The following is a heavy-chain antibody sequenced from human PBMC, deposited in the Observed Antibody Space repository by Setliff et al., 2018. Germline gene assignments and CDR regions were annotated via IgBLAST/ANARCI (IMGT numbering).Heavy chain of an antibody. J-gene: IGHJ5*02. CDR2: IIPIFGTA. Sequence: SVKVSCKASGGTFSSYAISWVRQAPGQGLEWMGGIIPIFGTANYAQKFQGRVTITAXXXTSTAYMXXXXXXXXXXAVYYCASGDWPRGFDPWGQGTLVTVSS. V-gene: IGHV1-69*13. CDR1: GGTFSSYA. CDR3: ASGDWPRGFDP. D-gene: IGHD3-10*01.